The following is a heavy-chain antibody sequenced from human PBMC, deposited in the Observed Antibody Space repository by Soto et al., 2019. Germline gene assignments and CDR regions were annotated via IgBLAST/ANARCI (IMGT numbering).Heavy chain of an antibody. D-gene: IGHD6-13*01. V-gene: IGHV3-15*01. CDR3: ATEGIASRPPFDY. Sequence: GGSLRLSCAASGFTFTNAWMSWVRQAPGRGLEWVGHIKSRADDGTTDYAAPLKGRFTISRDDSKNMLYLQMNSLKSEDTAVYFCATEGIASRPPFDYWGQGTLVTVSS. J-gene: IGHJ4*02. CDR1: GFTFTNAW. CDR2: IKSRADDGTT.